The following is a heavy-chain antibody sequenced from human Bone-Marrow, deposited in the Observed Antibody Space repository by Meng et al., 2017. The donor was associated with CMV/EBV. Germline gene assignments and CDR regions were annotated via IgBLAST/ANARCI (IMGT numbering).Heavy chain of an antibody. CDR3: ARGDSGSYYVVN. CDR1: GGTFSSYA. D-gene: IGHD1-26*01. J-gene: IGHJ4*02. V-gene: IGHV1-69*05. Sequence: SVKVSCKASGGTFSSYAISWVRQAPGQGLEWMGGIIPIFGTANYAQKFQGRVTMTRDTSTSTAYMELRSLRSDDTAVYYCARGDSGSYYVVNWGQGTLVTVSS. CDR2: IIPIFGTA.